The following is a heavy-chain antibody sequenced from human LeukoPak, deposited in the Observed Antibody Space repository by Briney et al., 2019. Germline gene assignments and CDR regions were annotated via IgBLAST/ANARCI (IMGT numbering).Heavy chain of an antibody. Sequence: SETLSLTCTVSGGSVSSGNYYWSWIRQPPGKGLEWIGYIYYSGSTNYNPSLKSRVTISVDTSKNQFSLKVSSVTAADTAVYYCARVTTIFGVVILYYFDYWGQGTLVTVSS. CDR3: ARVTTIFGVVILYYFDY. CDR2: IYYSGST. J-gene: IGHJ4*02. D-gene: IGHD3-3*01. V-gene: IGHV4-61*01. CDR1: GGSVSSGNYY.